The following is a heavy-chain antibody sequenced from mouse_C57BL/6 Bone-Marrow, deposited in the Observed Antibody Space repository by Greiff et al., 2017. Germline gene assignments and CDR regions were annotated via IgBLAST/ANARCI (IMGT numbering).Heavy chain of an antibody. CDR2: IYPGNSDT. CDR3: DYDYDEPFAY. Sequence: EVQLVESGTVLARPGASVKMSCKASGYTFTSYWMHWVKQRPGQGLEWIGDIYPGNSDTSYNQKFKGKATLTAVTSAGTAYMKLSSLTIEDSAVDDCDYDYDEPFAYWGQGTLVTVSA. CDR1: GYTFTSYW. J-gene: IGHJ3*01. V-gene: IGHV1-5*01. D-gene: IGHD2-4*01.